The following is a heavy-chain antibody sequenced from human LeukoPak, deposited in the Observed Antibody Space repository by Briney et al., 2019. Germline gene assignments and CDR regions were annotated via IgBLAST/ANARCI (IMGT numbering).Heavy chain of an antibody. CDR3: AKDYYRVFGAYGMDV. J-gene: IGHJ6*02. V-gene: IGHV3-30*18. CDR1: GFTFSSYG. D-gene: IGHD3-22*01. Sequence: PGGSLRLSCAASGFTFSSYGMHWVRQAPGKGLEWVAVITYDGSNKYYADSVKGRFTISRDNSKNTLYLQMNSLRAEDTAVYYCAKDYYRVFGAYGMDVWGQGTTVTVSS. CDR2: ITYDGSNK.